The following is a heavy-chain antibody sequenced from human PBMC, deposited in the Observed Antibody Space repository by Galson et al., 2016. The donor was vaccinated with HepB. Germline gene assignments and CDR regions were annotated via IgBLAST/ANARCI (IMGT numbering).Heavy chain of an antibody. CDR3: AKGGAGRPGHYYYAIDV. CDR1: GFTCSSNV. Sequence: SLRLSCAASGFTCSSNVMRWVRQAPGRGLVWVSTIVGPAGNTCYPDSVKGRFTISRDTSKNTLYLQMSSLRAEDTAVYYCAKGGAGRPGHYYYAIDVWGQGTTVTVSS. J-gene: IGHJ6*02. V-gene: IGHV3-23*01. D-gene: IGHD6-6*01. CDR2: IVGPAGNT.